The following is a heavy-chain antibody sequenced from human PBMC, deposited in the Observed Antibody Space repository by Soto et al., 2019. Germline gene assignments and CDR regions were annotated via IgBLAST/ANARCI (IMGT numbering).Heavy chain of an antibody. CDR1: GVSISSYF. V-gene: IGHV4-59*01. CDR3: ARIGGYHGPLDY. Sequence: SETLSLTCSVSGVSISSYFWSWIRQAPGRGLEWIGYTYHRGSTNYSPSLKSRVAISLDTSENQFSLKVNSVTAADTAVYYCARIGGYHGPLDYWGQGTPVTVPQ. J-gene: IGHJ4*02. CDR2: TYHRGST. D-gene: IGHD6-25*01.